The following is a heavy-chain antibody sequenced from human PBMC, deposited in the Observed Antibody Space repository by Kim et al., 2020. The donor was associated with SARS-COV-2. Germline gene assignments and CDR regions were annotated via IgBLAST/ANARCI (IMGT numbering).Heavy chain of an antibody. D-gene: IGHD3-10*01. V-gene: IGHV3-23*01. Sequence: QFTISSDNSKNTLYLQMNSLRAEDTAVYYCAKDSGGPVLLWFGESERFDYWGQGTLVTVSS. J-gene: IGHJ4*02. CDR3: AKDSGGPVLLWFGESERFDY.